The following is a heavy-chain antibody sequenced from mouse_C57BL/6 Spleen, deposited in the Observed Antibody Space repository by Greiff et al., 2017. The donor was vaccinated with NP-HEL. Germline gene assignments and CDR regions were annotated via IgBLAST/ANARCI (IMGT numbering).Heavy chain of an antibody. D-gene: IGHD1-1*01. CDR2: IDPETGGT. Sequence: VQLQQSGAELVRPGASVTLSCKASGYTFTDYEMHWVKQTPVHGLEWIGAIDPETGGTDYNQKFKGKAILTADKSSSTAYMELRSLTSEDSAVYYCTRSGSSLYYFDYWGQGTTLTVST. CDR3: TRSGSSLYYFDY. J-gene: IGHJ2*01. CDR1: GYTFTDYE. V-gene: IGHV1-15*01.